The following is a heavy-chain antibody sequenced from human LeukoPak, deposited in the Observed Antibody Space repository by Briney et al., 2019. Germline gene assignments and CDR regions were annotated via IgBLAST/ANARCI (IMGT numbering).Heavy chain of an antibody. V-gene: IGHV3-23*01. CDR1: GFTFSSYA. CDR3: AKDGDSSGYLYYYYGMDV. Sequence: GGSLRLSCAASGFTFSSYAMSWVRQAPGKGLEWVPAISGSGGSTYYADSVKGRFTISRDNSKNTLYLQMNSLRAEDTAVYYCAKDGDSSGYLYYYYGMDVWGQGTTVTVSS. D-gene: IGHD3-22*01. CDR2: ISGSGGST. J-gene: IGHJ6*02.